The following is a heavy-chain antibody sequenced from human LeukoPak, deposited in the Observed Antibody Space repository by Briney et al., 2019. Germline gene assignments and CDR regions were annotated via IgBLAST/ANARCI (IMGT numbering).Heavy chain of an antibody. CDR2: IYHSGST. CDR1: GYSISSGYY. J-gene: IGHJ4*02. D-gene: IGHD1-26*01. Sequence: SETLSLTCTVSGYSISSGYYWGWIRQPPGKGLEWIGSIYHSGSTYYNPSLKGRVTISVDTSKNQFSLKLSSVTAADTAVYYCARGEWELLPHYWGQGTLVTVSS. CDR3: ARGEWELLPHY. V-gene: IGHV4-38-2*02.